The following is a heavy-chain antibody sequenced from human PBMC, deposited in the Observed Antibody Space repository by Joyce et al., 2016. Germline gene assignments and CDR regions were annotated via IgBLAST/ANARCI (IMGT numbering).Heavy chain of an antibody. CDR2: INSGSSSI. D-gene: IGHD1-1*01. Sequence: VQLVESGGGLVQPWGSLSLSCVASGLTFSDYSMNWVGQAPGKGLRWVSYINSGSSSIYYAGSVKGRFTISRDNAKNSLYLQMNSLGAEDTAVYYCAVRAGTYSFDCWGQGTLVTVSS. CDR1: GLTFSDYS. J-gene: IGHJ4*02. V-gene: IGHV3-48*04. CDR3: AVRAGTYSFDC.